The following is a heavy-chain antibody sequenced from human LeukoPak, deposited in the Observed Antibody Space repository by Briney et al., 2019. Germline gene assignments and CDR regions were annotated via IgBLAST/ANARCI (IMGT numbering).Heavy chain of an antibody. Sequence: PSETLSLTCAVSGGSISGYYWSWIRQPPGKGLEWIGYIYYSGISNYNPSLKSRVTISVDTSNNQFSLRLSSVTAADTAMYYCAGEKYGGSNDYWGQGTLVTVSS. CDR3: AGEKYGGSNDY. J-gene: IGHJ4*02. D-gene: IGHD1-26*01. CDR1: GGSISGYY. V-gene: IGHV4-59*01. CDR2: IYYSGIS.